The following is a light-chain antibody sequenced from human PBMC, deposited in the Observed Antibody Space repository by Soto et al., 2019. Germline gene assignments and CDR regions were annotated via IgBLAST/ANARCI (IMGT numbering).Light chain of an antibody. CDR3: QQRSNWPIT. CDR2: DAS. CDR1: QSVSSE. Sequence: EVVFTQTLGTLSLCPGERASLSFRASQSVSSEKLAWYQQKPGQAPRLLIYDASNRATGIPARFSGSGSGTDFTLTISSLDPEDFAVYYCQQRSNWPITFGQGTRLEIK. J-gene: IGKJ5*01. V-gene: IGKV3-11*01.